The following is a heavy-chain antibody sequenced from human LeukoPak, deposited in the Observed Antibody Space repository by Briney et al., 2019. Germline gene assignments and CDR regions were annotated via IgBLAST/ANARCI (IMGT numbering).Heavy chain of an antibody. D-gene: IGHD6-13*01. CDR2: IYHSGST. CDR1: GGSISSGGYY. V-gene: IGHV4-30-2*01. J-gene: IGHJ3*02. Sequence: SQTLSLTCTVSGGSISSGGYYWICIRQPPGKGLEWCGYIYHSGSTYYNPSLKSRVTISVDRSKNQFSLKLSSVTAADTAVYYCARDRIAAATIDAFDIWGQGTMVTVSS. CDR3: ARDRIAAATIDAFDI.